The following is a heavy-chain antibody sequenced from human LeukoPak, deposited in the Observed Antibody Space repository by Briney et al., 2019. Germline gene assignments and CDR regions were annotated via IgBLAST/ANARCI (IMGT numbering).Heavy chain of an antibody. CDR3: ARAKKRITIFGVVIMTHFDY. CDR1: GYTFTSYD. J-gene: IGHJ4*02. Sequence: ASVKVSCKASGYTFTSYDINWVRQATGQGFEWMGWMNPNSGNTGYAQKFQGRVTMTRNTSISTAYMELSSLRSEDTAVYYCARAKKRITIFGVVIMTHFDYWGQGTLVTVSS. CDR2: MNPNSGNT. D-gene: IGHD3-3*01. V-gene: IGHV1-8*01.